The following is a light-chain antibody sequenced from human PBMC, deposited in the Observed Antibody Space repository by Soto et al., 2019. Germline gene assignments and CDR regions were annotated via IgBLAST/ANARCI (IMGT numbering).Light chain of an antibody. CDR3: QQYGSSTRT. Sequence: EIVLTQSPGTLSLSPGERATLSCRASQSVSSSYLAWYQQKPGQAPRPLIYGASSRATGIPDRFSGSGSGTDFTQTISRLEPEDFALYYCQQYGSSTRTFGKGTKVEIK. CDR1: QSVSSSY. J-gene: IGKJ1*01. V-gene: IGKV3-20*01. CDR2: GAS.